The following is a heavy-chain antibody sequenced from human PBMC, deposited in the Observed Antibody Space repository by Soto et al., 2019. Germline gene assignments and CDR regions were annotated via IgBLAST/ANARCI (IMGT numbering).Heavy chain of an antibody. V-gene: IGHV3-23*01. J-gene: IGHJ4*02. Sequence: EVHLLESGGGFVQPGGSLRLSCAASGFTFTNYALSWFRQAPGKGLEWVSTIGGGSGSTSYADSVKGRFSISRENSTNTLYLQMSSLRAEDTALEYCATRMYSTSWYYFVSWGQGTLVTVSS. CDR3: ATRMYSTSWYYFVS. CDR1: GFTFTNYA. CDR2: IGGGSGST. D-gene: IGHD6-13*01.